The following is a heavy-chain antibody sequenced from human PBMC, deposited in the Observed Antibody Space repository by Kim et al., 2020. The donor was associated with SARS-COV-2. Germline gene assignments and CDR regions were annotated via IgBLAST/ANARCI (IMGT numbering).Heavy chain of an antibody. CDR3: ARDDPGLSKLHLDYFDC. CDR1: GFTFSSYS. J-gene: IGHJ4*02. D-gene: IGHD4-4*01. Sequence: GGSLRLSCTASGFTFSSYSMNWVRQAPGKGLEWVSSISPSGSYIYFADSVKGRFTISRDNAKNSLYLQLNSLRAEDTAVYYCARDDPGLSKLHLDYFDCWGQGTLVTVSS. V-gene: IGHV3-21*01. CDR2: ISPSGSYI.